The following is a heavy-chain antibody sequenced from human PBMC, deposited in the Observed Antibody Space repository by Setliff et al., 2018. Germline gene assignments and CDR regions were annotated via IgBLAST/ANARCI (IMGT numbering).Heavy chain of an antibody. CDR3: ARDSIMDV. CDR2: IYSSGTT. CDR1: GFTVNSNY. J-gene: IGHJ6*03. Sequence: GGSLRLSCAASGFTVNSNYMSWVRQAPGKGLEWVSSIYSSGTTKSADSVTGRFTISRDNSKNTLYLQMNSLRPEDTALYYCARDSIMDVWGNGTTVTVS. D-gene: IGHD2-2*01. V-gene: IGHV3-66*03.